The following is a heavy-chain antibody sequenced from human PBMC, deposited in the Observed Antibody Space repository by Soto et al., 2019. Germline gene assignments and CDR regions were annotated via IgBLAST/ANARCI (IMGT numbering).Heavy chain of an antibody. CDR3: ANPLKRYSSGS. D-gene: IGHD6-19*01. CDR2: ISTIGSTI. J-gene: IGHJ5*02. V-gene: IGHV3-11*01. Sequence: PGGSLRLSCAASGFTFSDYHMSWIRQAPGKGLEWVSSISTIGSTISYADSVKGRFTISRDNAKNSLYLQMNSLRAEDTAVYYCANPLKRYSSGSWGQGTLVTVSS. CDR1: GFTFSDYH.